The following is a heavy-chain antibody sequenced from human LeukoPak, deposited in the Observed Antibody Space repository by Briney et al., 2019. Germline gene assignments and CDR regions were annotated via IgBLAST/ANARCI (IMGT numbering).Heavy chain of an antibody. J-gene: IGHJ4*02. D-gene: IGHD1-14*01. V-gene: IGHV1-24*01. CDR3: ATDITREHPEGY. CDR1: GYTLTELS. CDR2: FDPEDDET. Sequence: ASVKVSCKVSGYTLTELSMHWVRQAPGRGLEWMGGFDPEDDETIYAQKFQGRVTMTEDTSTDTAYMELSSLRSEDTAVYYCATDITREHPEGYWGQGTLVTVSS.